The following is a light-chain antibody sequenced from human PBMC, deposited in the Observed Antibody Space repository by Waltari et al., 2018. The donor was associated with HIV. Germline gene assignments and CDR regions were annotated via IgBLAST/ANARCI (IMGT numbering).Light chain of an antibody. CDR1: SPNIWSGYD. V-gene: IGLV1-40*01. CDR3: QSYDSSLTVVI. CDR2: CNS. Sequence: QSVLTQPPSVSGAPGPRVTIPCTGSSPNIWSGYDVHWYQQVPRTAPKPLSFCNSNRPSGVPDPFAGSKSATSASLAITGLQAEDEADYYCQSYDSSLTVVIFGGGTKLTVL. J-gene: IGLJ2*01.